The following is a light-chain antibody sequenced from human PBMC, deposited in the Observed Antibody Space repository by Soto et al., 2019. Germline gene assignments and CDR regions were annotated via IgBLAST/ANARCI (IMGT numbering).Light chain of an antibody. CDR1: STDVGLYNY. V-gene: IGLV2-14*01. CDR3: SSYTSSNTYV. CDR2: EVS. J-gene: IGLJ1*01. Sequence: QSVLIQPASVSGSPGQSITISCTGTSTDVGLYNYVSWYRQHPGKAPKLMIFEVSNRPSGVSNRFSGSKSGNRASLTISGLQAEDEADYHCSSYTSSNTYVFGTGTKVTVL.